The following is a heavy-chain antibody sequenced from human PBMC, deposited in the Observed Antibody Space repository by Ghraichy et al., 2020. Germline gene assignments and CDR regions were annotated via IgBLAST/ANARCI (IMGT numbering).Heavy chain of an antibody. D-gene: IGHD3-10*01. Sequence: LSLTCAASGFTFSNAWMSWVRQAPGKGLEWVGRIKSKTDGGTTDYAAPVKGRFTISRDDSKNTLYLQMNSLKTEDTAVYYCTTAYYYGSGSYYGTYFDYWGQGTLVTVSS. CDR2: IKSKTDGGTT. CDR1: GFTFSNAW. CDR3: TTAYYYGSGSYYGTYFDY. V-gene: IGHV3-15*01. J-gene: IGHJ4*02.